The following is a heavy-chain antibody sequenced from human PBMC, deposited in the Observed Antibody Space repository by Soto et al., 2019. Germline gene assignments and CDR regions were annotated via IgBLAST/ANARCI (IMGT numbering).Heavy chain of an antibody. Sequence: SETLSLTCSVSGGSLSNFYGSWIRQPPGKGLEWIGYMYYSGSSNYNPSLKSRVTISIDTSKNQISLKLNSVTAADTAVYYCVRSGHTFGGVVWGQGTLVTVSS. J-gene: IGHJ4*02. CDR2: MYYSGSS. CDR1: GGSLSNFY. D-gene: IGHD3-16*01. V-gene: IGHV4-59*01. CDR3: VRSGHTFGGVV.